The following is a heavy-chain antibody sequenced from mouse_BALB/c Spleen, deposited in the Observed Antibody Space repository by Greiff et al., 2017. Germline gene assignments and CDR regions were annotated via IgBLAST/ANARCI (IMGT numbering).Heavy chain of an antibody. CDR3: AREDYYGSYWYFDV. CDR2: IAPGSGST. Sequence: DLVKPGASVKLSCKASGYTFTSYWINWIKQRPGQGLEWIGRIAPGSGSTYYNEMFKGKATLTVDTSSSTAYIQLSSLSSEDSAVYFCAREDYYGSYWYFDVWGAGTTVTVSS. CDR1: GYTFTSYW. J-gene: IGHJ1*01. V-gene: IGHV1S41*01. D-gene: IGHD1-1*01.